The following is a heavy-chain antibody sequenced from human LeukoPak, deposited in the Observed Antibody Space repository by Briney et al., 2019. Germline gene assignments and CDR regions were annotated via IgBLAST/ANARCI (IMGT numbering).Heavy chain of an antibody. CDR3: ASGTVQLEAGGWFDP. Sequence: SETLSLTCTVSGGSISSYYWSWIRQPPGKGLEWIGYTYYCGSTNYNPSLKSRVTISVDTSKNQFSLKLSSVTAADTAVYYCASGTVQLEAGGWFDPWGQGTLVTVSS. D-gene: IGHD1-1*01. CDR1: GGSISSYY. V-gene: IGHV4-59*01. CDR2: TYYCGST. J-gene: IGHJ5*02.